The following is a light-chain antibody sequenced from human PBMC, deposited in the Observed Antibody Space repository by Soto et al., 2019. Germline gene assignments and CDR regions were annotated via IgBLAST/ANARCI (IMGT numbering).Light chain of an antibody. CDR2: DIS. J-gene: IGLJ3*02. Sequence: QAVVPQEHSLTVSPGGTVTVTCGSSTGGVTSGHWPYWFQQKPGQAPRTLIHDISSKHSWTPARFSGSLLGGKAALTLSGAHPEDEAEYYCLLSYSGAWVFGGGTKVTVL. V-gene: IGLV7-46*01. CDR1: TGGVTSGHW. CDR3: LLSYSGAWV.